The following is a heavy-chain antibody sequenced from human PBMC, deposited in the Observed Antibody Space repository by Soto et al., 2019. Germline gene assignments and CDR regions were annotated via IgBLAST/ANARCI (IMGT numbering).Heavy chain of an antibody. CDR3: ARGGGVGVAGSAAFDM. CDR2: INPATGAA. Sequence: QLHLVQSGAVVKKPGASVTVSCSASGYPVTAYYMHWVRQAPGRGLEWMGGINPATGAAKYTQTLLGRVTMTRYTSTSTVFMELSGLTSADTAVFYCARGGGVGVAGSAAFDMWGQGNLVTVSS. D-gene: IGHD3-3*01. V-gene: IGHV1-2*02. J-gene: IGHJ3*02. CDR1: GYPVTAYY.